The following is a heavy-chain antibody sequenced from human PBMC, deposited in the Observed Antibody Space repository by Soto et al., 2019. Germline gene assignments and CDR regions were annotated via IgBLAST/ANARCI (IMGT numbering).Heavy chain of an antibody. V-gene: IGHV3-23*01. D-gene: IGHD6-6*01. Sequence: GGSLRLSCAASGFTFSSYAMSWVRQAPGKGLEWVSAISGSGGSTYYADSVKGRFTISRDNSKNTLYLQMNSLRAEDTAVYYCAKDQLLAARYYYYGMDVWGQGTTVTVSS. J-gene: IGHJ6*02. CDR1: GFTFSSYA. CDR2: ISGSGGST. CDR3: AKDQLLAARYYYYGMDV.